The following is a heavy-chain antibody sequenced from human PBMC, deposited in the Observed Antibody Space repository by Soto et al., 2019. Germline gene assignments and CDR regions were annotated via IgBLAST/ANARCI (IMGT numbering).Heavy chain of an antibody. D-gene: IGHD5-12*01. CDR2: ISSSGSTI. Sequence: PGGSLRLSCAASGVPFSDYYMSWIRQAPGKGLEWVSYISSSGSTIYYADSVKGRFTISRDNAKNSLYLQMNSLRAEDTAVYYCARNPTYIVATIDDLDAFDIWGQGTMVTVSS. CDR3: ARNPTYIVATIDDLDAFDI. CDR1: GVPFSDYY. V-gene: IGHV3-11*01. J-gene: IGHJ3*02.